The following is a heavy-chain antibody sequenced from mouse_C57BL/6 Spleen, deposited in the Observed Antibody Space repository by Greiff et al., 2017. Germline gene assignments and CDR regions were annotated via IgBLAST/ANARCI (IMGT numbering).Heavy chain of an antibody. V-gene: IGHV1-53*01. Sequence: QVQLQQPGTELVKPGASVKLSCKASGYTFTSYWMHWVKQRPGQGLEWIGNINPSNGGTNYNEKFKSKATLTVDKSSSTAYMQLSSLTSEDSAIYYCARSFHYYGSSYGFAYWGQGTLVTVSA. CDR1: GYTFTSYW. J-gene: IGHJ3*01. D-gene: IGHD1-1*01. CDR3: ARSFHYYGSSYGFAY. CDR2: INPSNGGT.